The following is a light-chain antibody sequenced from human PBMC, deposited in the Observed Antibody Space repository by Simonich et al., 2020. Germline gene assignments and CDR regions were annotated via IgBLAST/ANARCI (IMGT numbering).Light chain of an antibody. CDR2: EGS. V-gene: IGLV2-23*01. CDR3: CSYAGSVV. J-gene: IGLJ2*01. Sequence: QSALTQPASVSWSPGQSITISCTGTSSDVGSYNLVSWYQQHPGKAPKLMIYEGSKWPSGVSNRFSGSKSGNTASLTISGLQAEDEADYYCCSYAGSVVFGGGTKLTVL. CDR1: SSDVGSYNL.